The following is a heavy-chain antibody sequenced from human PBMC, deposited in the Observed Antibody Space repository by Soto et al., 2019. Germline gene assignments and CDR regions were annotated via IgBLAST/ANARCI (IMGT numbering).Heavy chain of an antibody. CDR1: GFTFSSYA. Sequence: GGSLRLSCAASGFTFSSYAMHWVRQAPGKGLEWVAVISYDGSNKYYADSVKGRFTISRDNSKNTLYLQMNSLRAEDTAVYYCARDRTNGVCYNRVACYYYGMDVWGQGTTVTVSS. CDR2: ISYDGSNK. D-gene: IGHD2-8*01. V-gene: IGHV3-30-3*01. J-gene: IGHJ6*02. CDR3: ARDRTNGVCYNRVACYYYGMDV.